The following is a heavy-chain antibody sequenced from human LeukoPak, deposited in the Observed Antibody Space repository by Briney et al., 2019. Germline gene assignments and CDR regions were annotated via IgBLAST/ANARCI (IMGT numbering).Heavy chain of an antibody. CDR1: GYTITNNY. D-gene: IGHD2/OR15-2a*01. V-gene: IGHV1-8*03. CDR2: MNPNSGNT. CDR3: ARNFYGNAFDI. Sequence: ASVKVSCKASGYTITNNYMRWVRQAPGQGLEWMGWMNPNSGNTGYAQKFQGRVTLTRNPSRNTAYMELSSLRSEDTAVYFCARNFYGNAFDIWGQGTMVTVSS. J-gene: IGHJ3*02.